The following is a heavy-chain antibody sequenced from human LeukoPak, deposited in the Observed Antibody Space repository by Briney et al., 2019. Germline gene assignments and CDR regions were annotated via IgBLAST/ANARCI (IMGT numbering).Heavy chain of an antibody. Sequence: ASVKVSCKAPGYSFNKYGISWMRQAPGQGLEYMGWISAYNGNTDYAKNFQGRLTVTTDTSASTAYLELTSLRSDDTAVYYCARDLVAVAAVNDYWGQGTLVTVSS. V-gene: IGHV1-18*01. CDR1: GYSFNKYG. CDR2: ISAYNGNT. J-gene: IGHJ4*02. D-gene: IGHD6-19*01. CDR3: ARDLVAVAAVNDY.